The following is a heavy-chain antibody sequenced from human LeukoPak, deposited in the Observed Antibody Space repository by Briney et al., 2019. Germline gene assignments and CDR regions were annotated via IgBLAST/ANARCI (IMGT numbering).Heavy chain of an antibody. J-gene: IGHJ3*02. CDR3: ARGYYYDSSGYSDAFDI. CDR2: ISAYNGNT. D-gene: IGHD3-22*01. CDR1: GYTFTSYG. Sequence: ASVKVSCKACGYTFTSYGISWVRQAPGQGLEWMGWISAYNGNTNYAQKLQGRVTMTTDTSTSTAYMELRSLRSDDTAVYYCARGYYYDSSGYSDAFDIWGQGTMVTVSS. V-gene: IGHV1-18*01.